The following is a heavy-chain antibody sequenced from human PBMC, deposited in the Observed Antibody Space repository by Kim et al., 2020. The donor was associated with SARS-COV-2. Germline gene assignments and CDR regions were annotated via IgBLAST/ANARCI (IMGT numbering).Heavy chain of an antibody. Sequence: SQTLSLTCAISGDSVSSNSAAWNWIRQSPSRGLEWLGRTYYRSKWYNDYAVSVKSRITINPDTSKNQFSLQLNSVTPEDTAVYYCARDGAVAGKKTYYFDYWGQGTLVTVSS. V-gene: IGHV6-1*01. D-gene: IGHD6-19*01. CDR1: GDSVSSNSAA. CDR2: TYYRSKWYN. CDR3: ARDGAVAGKKTYYFDY. J-gene: IGHJ4*02.